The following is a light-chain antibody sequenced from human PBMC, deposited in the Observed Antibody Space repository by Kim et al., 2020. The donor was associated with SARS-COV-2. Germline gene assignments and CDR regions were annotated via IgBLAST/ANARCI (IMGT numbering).Light chain of an antibody. Sequence: DIQMTQSPSSLSASVGDRVTITCRASQSISSYLNWYQQKPEKAPKVLIYAASSLQSGVPSRFSGSGSGTDFNLTISSLQPEDFATYYCQQSYSTPRTFGQGTKVDIK. J-gene: IGKJ1*01. CDR2: AAS. CDR1: QSISSY. CDR3: QQSYSTPRT. V-gene: IGKV1-39*01.